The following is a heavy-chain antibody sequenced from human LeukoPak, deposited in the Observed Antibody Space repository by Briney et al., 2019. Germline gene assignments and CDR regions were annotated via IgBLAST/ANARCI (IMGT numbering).Heavy chain of an antibody. CDR3: ARDGPSVAAGTGVYYYYYYMDV. CDR1: GGSISNSRYY. Sequence: SETLSLTCTVSGGSISNSRYYWGWIRQPPGKGLEWIGSIYHSGSTYYNPSLKSRVTISVDTSKNQFSLKLSSVTAADTAVYYCARDGPSVAAGTGVYYYYYYMDVWGKGTTVTVSS. CDR2: IYHSGST. V-gene: IGHV4-39*07. J-gene: IGHJ6*03. D-gene: IGHD6-13*01.